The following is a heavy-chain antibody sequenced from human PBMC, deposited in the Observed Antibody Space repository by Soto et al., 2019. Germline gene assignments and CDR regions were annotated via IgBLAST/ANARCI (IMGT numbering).Heavy chain of an antibody. D-gene: IGHD2-2*01. CDR1: GFTFRSYW. V-gene: IGHV3-74*01. CDR2: ISSDGSTT. J-gene: IGHJ6*02. CDR3: ARDPSIVLVPAALRSYYYYYGMDV. Sequence: GGSLRLSCAASGFTFRSYWMHWVRQVPGKGLVWVSRISSDGSTTYYVDSVKGRFTISRDNAKNSLYLQMNSLRAEDTAVYYCARDPSIVLVPAALRSYYYYYGMDVWGQGTTVTVSS.